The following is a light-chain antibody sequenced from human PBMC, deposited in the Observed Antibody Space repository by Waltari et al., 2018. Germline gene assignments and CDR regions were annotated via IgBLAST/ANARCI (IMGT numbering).Light chain of an antibody. CDR3: QNHERLPAT. CDR1: QSVSKY. CDR2: AAS. J-gene: IGKJ1*01. Sequence: IVLTQSPGTLSLSPGERATLSCRASQSVSKYLAGYQQRPGQAPRLLIYAASTSATGIPDRFSGSGFGTDVSLTISRLEPEDLGVYYCQNHERLPATFGQGTKVEIK. V-gene: IGKV3-20*01.